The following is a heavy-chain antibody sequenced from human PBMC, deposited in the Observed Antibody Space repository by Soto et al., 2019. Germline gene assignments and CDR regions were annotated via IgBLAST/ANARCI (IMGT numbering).Heavy chain of an antibody. Sequence: ASVKVSCKASGYTFTGYYMHWVRQAPGQGLEWMGWINPNSGGTNYAQKFQGWVAMTRDTSISTAYMELSRLRSDDTAVYYCARARSGPQTNFDYWGQGTLVTVPS. CDR1: GYTFTGYY. CDR2: INPNSGGT. V-gene: IGHV1-2*04. D-gene: IGHD2-15*01. J-gene: IGHJ4*02. CDR3: ARARSGPQTNFDY.